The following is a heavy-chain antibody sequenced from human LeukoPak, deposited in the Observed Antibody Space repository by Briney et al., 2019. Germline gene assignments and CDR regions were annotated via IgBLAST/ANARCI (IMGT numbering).Heavy chain of an antibody. J-gene: IGHJ4*02. D-gene: IGHD6-13*01. V-gene: IGHV1-46*01. CDR2: INPSGGST. CDR3: ATGKAGDGFDY. Sequence: ASVTVSCKASGYTFTSYYMHWVRRAPGQGLEWMGIINPSGGSTSYAQKFQGRVTMTRDTSTSTVYMELSSLRSEDTAVYYCATGKAGDGFDYWGQGTLVTVSS. CDR1: GYTFTSYY.